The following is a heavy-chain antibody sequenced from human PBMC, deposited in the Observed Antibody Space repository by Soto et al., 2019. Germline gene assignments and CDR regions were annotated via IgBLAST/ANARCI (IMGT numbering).Heavy chain of an antibody. D-gene: IGHD3-10*01. CDR2: IATYNSNK. Sequence: ASVKVSCKTSGDTFTNFGLSWVRQAPGQGLEWMGWIATYNSNKNYAQKFQGRLTLTTNTSTSTGYMELKSLEYDDTAVYYCARVLRGVVNWFDPWGQGTLVTVSS. CDR1: GDTFTNFG. J-gene: IGHJ5*02. CDR3: ARVLRGVVNWFDP. V-gene: IGHV1-18*01.